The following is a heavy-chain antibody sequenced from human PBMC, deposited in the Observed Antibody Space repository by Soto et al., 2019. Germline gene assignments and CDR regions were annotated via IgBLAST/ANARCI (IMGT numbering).Heavy chain of an antibody. CDR3: TTDGLRFLAWSDPGGMDV. J-gene: IGHJ6*02. CDR1: GFTFSNAW. D-gene: IGHD3-3*01. V-gene: IGHV3-15*01. Sequence: TGGSLRLSCAASGFTFSNAWMSWVRQAPGKGLEWVGRIKSKTDGGTTDYAAPVKGRFTISRDDSKNTLYLQMNSLKTEDTAVYYCTTDGLRFLAWSDPGGMDVWGQGTTVTVSS. CDR2: IKSKTDGGTT.